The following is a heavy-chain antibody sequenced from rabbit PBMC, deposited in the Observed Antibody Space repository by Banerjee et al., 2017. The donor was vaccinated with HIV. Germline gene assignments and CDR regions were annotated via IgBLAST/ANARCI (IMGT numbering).Heavy chain of an antibody. D-gene: IGHD7-1*01. V-gene: IGHV1S40*01. CDR1: GFDLSSYYF. CDR3: ARGAYAGYEHAWGL. J-gene: IGHJ4*01. Sequence: QSLEESGGDLVKPGASLTLTCTASGFDLSSYYFIYWVRQAPGKGLEWIACIYTGSGSTYYASWAKGRFTISKTSSTTVTLQMTSLTAADTATYFCARGAYAGYEHAWGLWGPGTLVTVS. CDR2: IYTGSGST.